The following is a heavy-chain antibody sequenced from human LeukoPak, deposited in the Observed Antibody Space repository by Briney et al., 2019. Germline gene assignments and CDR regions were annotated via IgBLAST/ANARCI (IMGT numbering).Heavy chain of an antibody. Sequence: SETLSLTCTVSGGSISSYFWSWIRQPAGKGLEWVGRIYTSGTTSYNASLKSRVTMSVDTSKNQFPLKLSSVTAADTAVYYCARGLRLYSGYDFLRYWGQGTLVTVSS. CDR2: IYTSGTT. J-gene: IGHJ4*02. D-gene: IGHD5-12*01. V-gene: IGHV4-4*07. CDR3: ARGLRLYSGYDFLRY. CDR1: GGSISSYF.